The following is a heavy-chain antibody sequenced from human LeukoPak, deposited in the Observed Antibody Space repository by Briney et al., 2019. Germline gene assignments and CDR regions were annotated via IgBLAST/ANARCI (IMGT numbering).Heavy chain of an antibody. Sequence: ASVHESCKTSGYSFTDHHMHGLRQARGQGVEWMGWINPNCGGTSSAQKFRGRVTMTRDTSITTVYMEVNLLTSDDTAIYCCASAERLHGGPYLIGPWGQGTLVTVSS. V-gene: IGHV1-2*02. D-gene: IGHD3-16*01. CDR1: GYSFTDHH. J-gene: IGHJ5*02. CDR3: ASAERLHGGPYLIGP. CDR2: INPNCGGT.